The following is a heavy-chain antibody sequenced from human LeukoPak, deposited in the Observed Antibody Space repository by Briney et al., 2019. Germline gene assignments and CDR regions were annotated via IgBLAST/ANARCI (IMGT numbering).Heavy chain of an antibody. V-gene: IGHV3-48*01. D-gene: IGHD1-26*01. J-gene: IGHJ4*02. Sequence: GGSLRLSCAAAGLTFSTNSMNWVRQAPGKGLEWVSYISFSSSTIYYADSVKGRFTISRDNSKNTLYLQMNSLRAEDTAVYYCAKDSQKDVGAFDYWGQGTLVTVSS. CDR3: AKDSQKDVGAFDY. CDR2: ISFSSSTI. CDR1: GLTFSTNS.